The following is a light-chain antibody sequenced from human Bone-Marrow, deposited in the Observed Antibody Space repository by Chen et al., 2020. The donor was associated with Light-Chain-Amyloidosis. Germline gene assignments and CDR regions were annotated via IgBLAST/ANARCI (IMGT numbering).Light chain of an antibody. CDR1: KLGDKY. Sequence: SYELTQPPSVSVSPGQTASITCSGDKLGDKYACWYQQKPGQSPVLVIYQDSNGPSGIHERFAGSNSGNTATLTISGTKAMDEADYYCQAWDSYVVFGGGTKLTVL. CDR3: QAWDSYVV. CDR2: QDS. J-gene: IGLJ2*01. V-gene: IGLV3-1*01.